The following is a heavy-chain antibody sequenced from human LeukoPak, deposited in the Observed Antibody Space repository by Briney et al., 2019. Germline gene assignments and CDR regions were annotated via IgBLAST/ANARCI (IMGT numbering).Heavy chain of an antibody. D-gene: IGHD2/OR15-2a*01. CDR2: ISSSSSYI. CDR1: GLTFSSYA. J-gene: IGHJ3*02. CDR3: ARGEKGLLLAFDI. V-gene: IGHV3-21*01. Sequence: GGSLRLSCAASGLTFSSYAMHWVRQAPGKGLEWVSSISSSSSYIYYADSVKGRFTISRDNAKNSLYLQMNSLRAEDTAVYYCARGEKGLLLAFDIWGQGTMVTVSS.